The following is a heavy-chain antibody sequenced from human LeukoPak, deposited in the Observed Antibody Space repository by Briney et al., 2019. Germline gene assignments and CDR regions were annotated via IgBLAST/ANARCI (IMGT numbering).Heavy chain of an antibody. J-gene: IGHJ5*02. CDR3: ARDSVYATNLFDP. Sequence: PSETLSLTCTVSGGSISTSYWNWIRQSPEKGLEWIGYIYYSGSTNYNPSLKSRVTISIDTSKNQFSLKLRSVTAADTAVYYCARDSVYATNLFDPWGQGALVTVSS. CDR2: IYYSGST. CDR1: GGSISTSY. V-gene: IGHV4-59*01. D-gene: IGHD2-8*01.